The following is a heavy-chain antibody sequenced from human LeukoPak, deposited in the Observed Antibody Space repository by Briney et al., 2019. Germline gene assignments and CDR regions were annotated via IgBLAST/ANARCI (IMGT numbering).Heavy chain of an antibody. CDR2: ISGSGGST. D-gene: IGHD3-3*01. J-gene: IGHJ4*02. V-gene: IGHV3-23*01. Sequence: PGGSLRLSCAASGFTFSSYAMSWFRQAPGKGLEWVSAISGSGGSTYYADSVKGRFTISRDNSKNTLYLQMNSLRAEDTAVYYCANGAYDFRSGYYLYDWGQGTLVTVSS. CDR1: GFTFSSYA. CDR3: ANGAYDFRSGYYLYD.